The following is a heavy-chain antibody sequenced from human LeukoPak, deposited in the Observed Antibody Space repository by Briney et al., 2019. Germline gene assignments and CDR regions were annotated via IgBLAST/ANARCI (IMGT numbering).Heavy chain of an antibody. CDR3: ARDLKIVGSLFDY. CDR1: GFTFSSYW. CDR2: IKQDGSEK. J-gene: IGHJ4*02. Sequence: GGSLRLSCAASGFTFSSYWMSWVCQAPGKGVEWVANIKQDGSEKYYVDSVKGRFTISRDNAKNSLYLQMNSLRAEDTAVYYCARDLKIVGSLFDYWGQGTLVTVSS. D-gene: IGHD3-22*01. V-gene: IGHV3-7*01.